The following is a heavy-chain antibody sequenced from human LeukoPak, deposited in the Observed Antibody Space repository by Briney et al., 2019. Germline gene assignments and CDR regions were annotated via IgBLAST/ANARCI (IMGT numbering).Heavy chain of an antibody. CDR2: LISSGTTT. Sequence: GGSLRLSCAASGFTLSSYAMSWVRQAPGKGLEWVSSLISSGTTTYYADSVKGRFTISRDNSKNTVHLQMDSLRAEDSAVYYCAKNAGYSYGLYYFDYWGQGTLVTVSS. D-gene: IGHD5-18*01. V-gene: IGHV3-23*01. CDR1: GFTLSSYA. J-gene: IGHJ4*02. CDR3: AKNAGYSYGLYYFDY.